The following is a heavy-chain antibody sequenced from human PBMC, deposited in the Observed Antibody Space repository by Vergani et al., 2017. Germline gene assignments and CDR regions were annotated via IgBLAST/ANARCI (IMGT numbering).Heavy chain of an antibody. D-gene: IGHD2-2*01. Sequence: QVQLVQSGAEVKKPGASVKVSCKASGYTFTSYGISWVRQAPGQGLEWMGWISAYNGNTNYAQKLQGRVTMTTDTSTSTAYMELRSLRSDDTAVYYCARDSCSITSCYREQQREAYYFDYWGQGTLVTVSS. CDR1: GYTFTSYG. CDR3: ARDSCSITSCYREQQREAYYFDY. J-gene: IGHJ4*02. CDR2: ISAYNGNT. V-gene: IGHV1-18*01.